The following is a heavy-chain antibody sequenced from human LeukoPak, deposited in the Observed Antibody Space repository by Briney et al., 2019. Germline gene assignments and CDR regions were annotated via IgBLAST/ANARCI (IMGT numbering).Heavy chain of an antibody. Sequence: GGSLRLSCAASGFTFSRYAMHWVRQAPGKGLEWVAVISYDGSNKYYADSVKGRFTISRDSSKNTLYLQMNSLRAEDTAVYYCARDQRGYGMDVWGQGTTVTVSS. D-gene: IGHD3-10*01. CDR1: GFTFSRYA. CDR3: ARDQRGYGMDV. CDR2: ISYDGSNK. V-gene: IGHV3-30-3*01. J-gene: IGHJ6*02.